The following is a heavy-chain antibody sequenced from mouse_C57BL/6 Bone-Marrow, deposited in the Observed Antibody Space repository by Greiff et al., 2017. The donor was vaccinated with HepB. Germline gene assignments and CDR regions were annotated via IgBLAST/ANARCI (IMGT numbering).Heavy chain of an antibody. J-gene: IGHJ1*03. CDR3: ARRGRWLRLHWYFDV. Sequence: QVQLQQSGAELVRPGASVKLSCKASGYTFTDYYINWVKQRPGQGLEWIARIYPGSGNTYYNEKFKGKATLTAEKSSSTAYMQLSSLTSEDSAVYFCARRGRWLRLHWYFDVWGTGTTVTVSS. CDR1: GYTFTDYY. V-gene: IGHV1-76*01. D-gene: IGHD2-2*01. CDR2: IYPGSGNT.